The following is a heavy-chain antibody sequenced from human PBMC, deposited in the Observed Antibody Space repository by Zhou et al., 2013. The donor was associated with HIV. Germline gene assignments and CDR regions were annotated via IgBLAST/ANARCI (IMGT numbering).Heavy chain of an antibody. Sequence: QVRLVQSGDEVKKPGASVKVSCKTTGYTFNRYDVSWVRQAPGQGLEWMGWISGDNGNTNFSQKLQDRVTMTTDTSTSTAYMELRSLRSDDTAVYYCARVAPYGSGSHWGVFDLWGQGTLITVSS. V-gene: IGHV1-18*01. CDR1: GYTFNRYD. CDR2: ISGDNGNT. D-gene: IGHD3-10*01. J-gene: IGHJ4*02. CDR3: ARVAPYGSGSHWGVFDL.